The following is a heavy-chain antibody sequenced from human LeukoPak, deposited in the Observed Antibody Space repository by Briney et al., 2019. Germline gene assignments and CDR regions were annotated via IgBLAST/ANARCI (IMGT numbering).Heavy chain of an antibody. D-gene: IGHD5-24*01. Sequence: PGGSLRLSCAASGFTFSNYGMHWVRQAPGKGLEWVAVIWYDGSNKYYADSVKGRFTISRDNSKNTLYLQMNSLRAEDTAVYYCARIRDDYNPLDYWGQGTLVTVSS. V-gene: IGHV3-33*01. CDR2: IWYDGSNK. J-gene: IGHJ4*02. CDR1: GFTFSNYG. CDR3: ARIRDDYNPLDY.